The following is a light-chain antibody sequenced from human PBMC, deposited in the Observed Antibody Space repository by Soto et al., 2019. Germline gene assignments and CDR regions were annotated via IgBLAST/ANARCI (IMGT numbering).Light chain of an antibody. Sequence: EIVMTQSPATLSVSPGERATLSCRASQSVSSNLAWYQQKPGQAPRLLIYGASTRATGIPARFSGSGSGTEFTLTISSLQSEDFAVYYCQQYNNRPLLFTFGPGTKVDIK. J-gene: IGKJ3*01. V-gene: IGKV3-15*01. CDR3: QQYNNRPLLFT. CDR2: GAS. CDR1: QSVSSN.